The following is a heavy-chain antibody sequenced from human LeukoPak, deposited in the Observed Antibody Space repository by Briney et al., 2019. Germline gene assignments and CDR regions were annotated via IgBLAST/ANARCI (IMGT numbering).Heavy chain of an antibody. V-gene: IGHV3-48*03. Sequence: GGSLRLSCAASGFTFSSYEMNWVRPAPGKGLGWVSYISSSGSTIYYADSVKGRFTISRDNAKNSLYMQMNSLRAEDTAVYYCARLTRNYDILTGSLGEVDYWGQGTLVTVSS. CDR2: ISSSGSTI. CDR1: GFTFSSYE. CDR3: ARLTRNYDILTGSLGEVDY. J-gene: IGHJ4*02. D-gene: IGHD3-9*01.